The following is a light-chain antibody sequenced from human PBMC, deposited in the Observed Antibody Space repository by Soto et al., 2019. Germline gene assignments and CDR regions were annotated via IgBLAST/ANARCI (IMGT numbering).Light chain of an antibody. CDR1: SSDVGSRNL. V-gene: IGLV2-23*01. CDR2: EAS. CDR3: CSQAGSRAYV. J-gene: IGLJ1*01. Sequence: QSALTHPASVSGSPGQSITISCTGTSSDVGSRNLVSWYQQYPGKAPKLIIFEASKWPSGVSNRLSGSKSGSTASLTISGLQAEDEADYYCCSQAGSRAYVFGSGTKVTVL.